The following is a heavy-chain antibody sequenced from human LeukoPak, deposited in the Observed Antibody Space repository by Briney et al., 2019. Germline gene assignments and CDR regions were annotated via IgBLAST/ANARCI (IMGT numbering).Heavy chain of an antibody. CDR1: GFDFRTYW. CDR2: IRQDGTEK. Sequence: PGRSLRLSCVASGFDFRTYWMSWVRQAPGKGPEWVANIRQDGTEKYYVDSVKGRFTISRDNAKNSLYLQMNNLRAEDTAVYYCSCRGGSGWYSIDYWGQGTLVTVSS. V-gene: IGHV3-7*03. D-gene: IGHD6-19*01. J-gene: IGHJ4*02. CDR3: SCRGGSGWYSIDY.